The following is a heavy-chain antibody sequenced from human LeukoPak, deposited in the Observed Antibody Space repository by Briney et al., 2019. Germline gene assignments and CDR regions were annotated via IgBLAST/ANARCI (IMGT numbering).Heavy chain of an antibody. J-gene: IGHJ1*01. CDR2: ITGSGDST. CDR3: VRDLRYSRS. Sequence: GGSLRLSCAASGFTFSNSAMKWVRQAPGKGLEWVSAITGSGDSTYYADSVRGRFTISRDNSKNTLNLQMNSLRAEDTALYYCVRDLRYSRSWGQGTLVTVSS. D-gene: IGHD6-13*01. CDR1: GFTFSNSA. V-gene: IGHV3-23*01.